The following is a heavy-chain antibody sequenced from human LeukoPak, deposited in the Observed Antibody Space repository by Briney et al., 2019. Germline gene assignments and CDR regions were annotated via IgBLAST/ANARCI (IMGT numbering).Heavy chain of an antibody. V-gene: IGHV3-7*01. CDR3: TRDRSRVEDD. Sequence: PGGSLRLSCAASGFTFSGHWMSWVRPAPGKGLEWVANINQGGSDKYYVDSVKGRFTISRDNANNLLYLQMNSLRGEDTAVYYCTRDRSRVEDDWGQGTLVTVSS. D-gene: IGHD3-3*01. CDR2: INQGGSDK. J-gene: IGHJ4*02. CDR1: GFTFSGHW.